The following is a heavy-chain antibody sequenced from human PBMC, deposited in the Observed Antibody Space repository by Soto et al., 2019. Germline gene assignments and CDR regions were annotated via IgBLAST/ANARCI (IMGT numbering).Heavy chain of an antibody. CDR1: GGSIISGGYY. CDR2: IYYSGST. D-gene: IGHD1-1*01. J-gene: IGHJ4*02. CDR3: ARGRLRTLDY. Sequence: TSETLSLTSTVSGGSIISGGYYWSLIRQHPGKGLEWIGYIYYSGSTYYNPSLKSRVTISVDTSKNQFSLKLSSVTAADTAVYYCARGRLRTLDYWGEGTLVTVSS. V-gene: IGHV4-31*03.